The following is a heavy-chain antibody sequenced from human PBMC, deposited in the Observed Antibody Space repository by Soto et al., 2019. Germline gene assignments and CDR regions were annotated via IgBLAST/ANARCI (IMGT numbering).Heavy chain of an antibody. CDR1: GGSISSYY. CDR3: ARAPWDYDSSGYYGSWFDP. J-gene: IGHJ5*02. V-gene: IGHV4-59*01. CDR2: IYYSGST. Sequence: SETLSLTCTVSGGSISSYYWSRIRQPPGKGLEWIGYIYYSGSTNYNPSLKSRVTISVDTSKNQFSLKLSSVTAADTAVYYCARAPWDYDSSGYYGSWFDPWGQGTLVTVSS. D-gene: IGHD3-22*01.